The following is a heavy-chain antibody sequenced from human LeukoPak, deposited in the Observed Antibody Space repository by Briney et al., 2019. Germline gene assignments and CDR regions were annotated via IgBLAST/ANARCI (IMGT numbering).Heavy chain of an antibody. Sequence: SETLSLTCTVSGGSVRTSSYYWGWIRQPPGKGLEWIWSIDYSGNNYYNPSLKSRATIDLDTSKNQFSLKRSSVTAADTAVYYCARHISSGFYEYWGQGTLVTDSP. CDR3: ARHISSGFYEY. CDR1: GGSVRTSSYY. CDR2: IDYSGNN. V-gene: IGHV4-39*01. D-gene: IGHD3-22*01. J-gene: IGHJ4*02.